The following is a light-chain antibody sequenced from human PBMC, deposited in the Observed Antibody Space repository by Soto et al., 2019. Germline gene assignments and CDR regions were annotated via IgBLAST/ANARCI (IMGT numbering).Light chain of an antibody. J-gene: IGKJ2*01. CDR3: QQRYSWPPYT. CDR2: DAS. V-gene: IGKV3-11*01. Sequence: EIVLTQSPATLSLSPGERATLSCRASQSVSRSLAWYQQKPGQAPRLLISDASNRATGIPARFSGSGYGTDFTLTIRSLEPEDFAVYYCQQRYSWPPYTFGQGTKLEIK. CDR1: QSVSRS.